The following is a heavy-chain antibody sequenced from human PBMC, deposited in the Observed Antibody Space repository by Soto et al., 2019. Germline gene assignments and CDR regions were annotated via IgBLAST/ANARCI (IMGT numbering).Heavy chain of an antibody. J-gene: IGHJ4*02. Sequence: QLQLQESGSGLVKPSQTLSLTCAVSGGSISSGGYFWSWIRQPPGKGLEWIGYIYHSGSTYYNPSRKSRVTISVDSSKNQLSLKLSSVTAADTAVYYCARENNVLPGGYFDYWGQGTLVTVSS. V-gene: IGHV4-30-2*01. CDR1: GGSISSGGYF. CDR2: IYHSGST. D-gene: IGHD3-10*01. CDR3: ARENNVLPGGYFDY.